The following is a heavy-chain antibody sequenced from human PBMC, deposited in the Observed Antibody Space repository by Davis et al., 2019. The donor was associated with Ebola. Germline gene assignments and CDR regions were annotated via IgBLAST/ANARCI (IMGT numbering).Heavy chain of an antibody. Sequence: SETLSLTCAVYGGSFSGYYWSWIRQAPGKGLEWIGEIDHSGSTNYNPSLKSRVTISVDRSKNQFSLKLSSVTAADTAVYYCAREHDSSGYYSGYFDYWGQGTLVTVSS. D-gene: IGHD3-22*01. J-gene: IGHJ4*02. CDR3: AREHDSSGYYSGYFDY. V-gene: IGHV4-34*01. CDR2: IDHSGST. CDR1: GGSFSGYY.